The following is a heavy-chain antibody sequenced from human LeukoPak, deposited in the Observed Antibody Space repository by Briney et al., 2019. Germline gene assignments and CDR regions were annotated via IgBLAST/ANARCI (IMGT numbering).Heavy chain of an antibody. CDR2: INAGNGNT. D-gene: IGHD1-26*01. J-gene: IGHJ5*02. Sequence: ASVKVSCKASGYTFTSYAMHWVRQAPGQRLEWMGWINAGNGNTKYPQEFQGRVTITRDTSASTAYMELSSLRSEDMAVYYCARSFRGSYNWFDPWGQGTLVTVSS. CDR3: ARSFRGSYNWFDP. CDR1: GYTFTSYA. V-gene: IGHV1-3*03.